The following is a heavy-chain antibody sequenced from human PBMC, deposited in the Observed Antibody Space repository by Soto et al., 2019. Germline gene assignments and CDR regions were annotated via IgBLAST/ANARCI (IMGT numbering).Heavy chain of an antibody. Sequence: GESLKISCQAFEYSFPIYWISWVRQKPGGGLEWMGRIDLSDSFATYSPSFQGHVTISADKSTRTVYLERRSLQASDTATYYCARQLSRSGNSSFAFWGQGTPVTVSS. V-gene: IGHV5-10-1*01. CDR3: ARQLSRSGNSSFAF. CDR1: EYSFPIYW. D-gene: IGHD3-10*01. CDR2: IDLSDSFA. J-gene: IGHJ4*02.